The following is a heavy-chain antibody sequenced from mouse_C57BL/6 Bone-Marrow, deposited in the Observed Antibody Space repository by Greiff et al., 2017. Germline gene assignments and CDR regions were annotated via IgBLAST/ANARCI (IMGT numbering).Heavy chain of an antibody. CDR1: GYAFTTYL. J-gene: IGHJ1*03. Sequence: VQVVESGAELVRPGTSVKVSCKASGYAFTTYLIEWVKQRPGQGLEWIGVLNPGSGVTNYNEKFKGKATLTAEKSSSTAYMQLSSLTSEDSAVYCCARWEVVADWYFDVWGTGTTVTVSS. V-gene: IGHV1-54*01. CDR3: ARWEVVADWYFDV. CDR2: LNPGSGVT. D-gene: IGHD1-1*01.